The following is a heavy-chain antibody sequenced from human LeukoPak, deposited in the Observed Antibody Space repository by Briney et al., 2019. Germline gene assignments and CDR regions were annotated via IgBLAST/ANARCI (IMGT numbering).Heavy chain of an antibody. J-gene: IGHJ5*02. CDR3: ARVVTPRYCTSPTCYWKGWFDP. D-gene: IGHD2-2*01. Sequence: ASVKVSCKASGGTFSRFAVSWVRQAPGQGLEWMGGIIPIFGPANYAQKFQGRVTITADESTSTAYMELSSLRSDDTAVYNCARVVTPRYCTSPTCYWKGWFDPWGQGTLVTVSS. V-gene: IGHV1-69*13. CDR1: GGTFSRFA. CDR2: IIPIFGPA.